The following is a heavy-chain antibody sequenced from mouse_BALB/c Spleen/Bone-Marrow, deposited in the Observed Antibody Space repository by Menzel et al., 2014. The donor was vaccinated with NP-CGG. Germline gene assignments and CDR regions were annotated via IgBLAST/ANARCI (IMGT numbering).Heavy chain of an antibody. CDR3: ARDGVYGSHYYAMDY. CDR2: IWAGGST. D-gene: IGHD1-1*02. V-gene: IGHV2-9*02. Sequence: VQRVESGPGLVAPSQSLSITCTVSGLSLTSYGVHWARQPPGKGLEWLGVIWAGGSTNYNSALMSRLSISKDNSKSQVFLKMNSLQTDDTAMYYCARDGVYGSHYYAMDYWGQGTSVTVSS. J-gene: IGHJ4*01. CDR1: GLSLTSYG.